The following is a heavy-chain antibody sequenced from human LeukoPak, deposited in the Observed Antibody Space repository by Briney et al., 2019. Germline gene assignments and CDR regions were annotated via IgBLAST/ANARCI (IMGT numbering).Heavy chain of an antibody. CDR2: ISAYNGNT. CDR3: ARDIAAAGHFDY. CDR1: GFTFTSYG. D-gene: IGHD6-13*01. Sequence: ASVKVSCKASGFTFTSYGISWVRQAPGQGLEWMGWISAYNGNTNYAQKLQGRVTMTTDTSTSTAYMELRSLRSDDTAVYYCARDIAAAGHFDYWGQGTLVTVSS. V-gene: IGHV1-18*01. J-gene: IGHJ4*02.